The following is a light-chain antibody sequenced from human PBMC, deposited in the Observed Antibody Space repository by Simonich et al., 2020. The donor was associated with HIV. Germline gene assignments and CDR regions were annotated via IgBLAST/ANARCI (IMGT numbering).Light chain of an antibody. CDR3: QQRSNWPIFT. CDR1: QSVSSY. V-gene: IGKV3-11*01. J-gene: IGKJ3*01. CDR2: DAS. Sequence: EIELTQSPATLSLSPGERATLSCRASQSVSSYLAWYQQKPVQAPRLLIYDASNRATGIPARFSGSGSGTHFTLTISSLEPEDFAVYYCQQRSNWPIFTFGPGTKVDIK.